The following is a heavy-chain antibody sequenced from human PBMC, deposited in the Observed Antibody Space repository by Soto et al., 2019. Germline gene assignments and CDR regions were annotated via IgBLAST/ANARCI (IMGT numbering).Heavy chain of an antibody. CDR3: ARDFAYFDS. J-gene: IGHJ4*02. V-gene: IGHV4-61*08. Sequence: PSETLSLTCTVSGDSMTSGDYSWSWIRQPPGKGLEWIGYVYHTGRTSYNPSLKSRVSISMDTSKNQFSLNLDSVTAADTAVYFCARDFAYFDSWGQGTLVTVSS. CDR1: GDSMTSGDYS. CDR2: VYHTGRT. D-gene: IGHD3-3*01.